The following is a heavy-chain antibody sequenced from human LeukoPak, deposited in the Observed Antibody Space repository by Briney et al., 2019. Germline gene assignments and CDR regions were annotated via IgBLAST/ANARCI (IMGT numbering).Heavy chain of an antibody. Sequence: KTGGSLRLPCAASGFTFNSYSMNWLRQAPGKGLEWVSSITSSSTFINYADSVKGRFTISRDNAKNSVFLQMNSLRVEDTAVYYCARYTTGDNWFDPWGQGTLVTVSS. V-gene: IGHV3-21*01. CDR3: ARYTTGDNWFDP. J-gene: IGHJ5*02. CDR2: ITSSSTFI. D-gene: IGHD2-21*01. CDR1: GFTFNSYS.